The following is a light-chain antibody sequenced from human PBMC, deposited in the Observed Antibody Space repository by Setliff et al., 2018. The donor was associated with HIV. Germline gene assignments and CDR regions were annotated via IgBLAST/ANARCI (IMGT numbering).Light chain of an antibody. J-gene: IGLJ1*01. Sequence: QSVLTQPASVSGSPGQSITFSCTGTSSDVGAYNYVSWYQQDPGKAPKFMIYEVSNRPSGVSDRFSGSKSGNTASLTISGLQAEDEADYYCSSYTGSSTLYVFGTGTKVTVL. CDR1: SSDVGAYNY. V-gene: IGLV2-14*01. CDR2: EVS. CDR3: SSYTGSSTLYV.